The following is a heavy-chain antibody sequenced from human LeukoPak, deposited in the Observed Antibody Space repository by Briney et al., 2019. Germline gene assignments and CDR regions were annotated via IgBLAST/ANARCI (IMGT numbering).Heavy chain of an antibody. V-gene: IGHV3-74*01. CDR2: INTDGSST. Sequence: GGSLRLSCAASGFTFSSYWMHWVRQAPGKGLVWVSRINTDGSSTSYADSVKGRFTISRDNAKNTLYLQMNSPRAEDTAVYYCAREGYSYGYDYWGQGTLVTVSS. D-gene: IGHD5-18*01. J-gene: IGHJ4*02. CDR1: GFTFSSYW. CDR3: AREGYSYGYDY.